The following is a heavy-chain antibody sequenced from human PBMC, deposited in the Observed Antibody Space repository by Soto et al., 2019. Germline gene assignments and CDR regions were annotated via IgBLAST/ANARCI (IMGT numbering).Heavy chain of an antibody. Sequence: QVQLVQSGAEVKKPGASVKVSCKASGYTFTGYYMHWVRQAPGQGLEWMGWINPNSGGTNYAQKFQGRVTMTRDTSISTAYMELSRLRSDDTAVYYCARDLSSIAAAGTGYYYGMDVWGQGTTVTVSS. V-gene: IGHV1-2*02. CDR3: ARDLSSIAAAGTGYYYGMDV. J-gene: IGHJ6*02. CDR1: GYTFTGYY. CDR2: INPNSGGT. D-gene: IGHD6-13*01.